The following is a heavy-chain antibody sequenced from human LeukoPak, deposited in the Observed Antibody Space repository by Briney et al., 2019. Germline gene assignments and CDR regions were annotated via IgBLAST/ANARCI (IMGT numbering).Heavy chain of an antibody. V-gene: IGHV4-34*01. J-gene: IGHJ4*02. CDR2: INHSGGT. CDR1: GGSFSVYY. D-gene: IGHD2-15*01. Sequence: ASETLSLTCAVYGGSFSVYYWSWIRQPPGKGLEWIGEINHSGGTNYNPSLKSRVTISVDTSKNQFSLKLSSVTAADTAVYYCARGWAVVAAPFDYWGQGTLVTVSS. CDR3: ARGWAVVAAPFDY.